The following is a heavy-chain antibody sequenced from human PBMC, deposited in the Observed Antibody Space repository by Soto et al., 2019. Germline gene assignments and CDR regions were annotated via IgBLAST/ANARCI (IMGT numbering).Heavy chain of an antibody. D-gene: IGHD1-26*01. CDR3: ARDRWELLNPFDY. CDR2: ISSSSSYI. Sequence: PGGSLRLSCAASGFTFSSYSMNWVRQAPGKGLEWVSSISSSSSYIYYADSVKGRFTISRDNAKNPLYLQMNSLRAEDTAVYYCARDRWELLNPFDYWGQGTLVTVSS. CDR1: GFTFSSYS. V-gene: IGHV3-21*01. J-gene: IGHJ4*02.